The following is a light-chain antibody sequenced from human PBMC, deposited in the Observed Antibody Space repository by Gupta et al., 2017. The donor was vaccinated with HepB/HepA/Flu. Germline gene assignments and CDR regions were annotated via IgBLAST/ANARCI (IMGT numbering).Light chain of an antibody. CDR3: CSRDNSGNHVV. J-gene: IGLJ2*01. Sequence: SSELTQDPAVSVALGQTVSITCQGDSLRSYWASWYQQKPGQAPVLVIYGKSNRPSRIPDRFSGSNSGNTASLTITGAQAGDEADYYCCSRDNSGNHVVFGGGTKLTVL. CDR2: GKS. V-gene: IGLV3-19*01. CDR1: SLRSYW.